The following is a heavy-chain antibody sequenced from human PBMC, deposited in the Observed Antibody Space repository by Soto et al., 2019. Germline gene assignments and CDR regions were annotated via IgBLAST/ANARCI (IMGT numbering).Heavy chain of an antibody. CDR2: ISKSDDT. CDR1: VFSFNNYG. Sequence: PGGSLRLSCTVSVFSFNNYGINWVRQSPGKGLEWVSSISKSDDTHYSDSVKGRFTISRDNAKNSVSLQMNTLRVEDTAVYYCAREDSLIIPAVSDFSGQGTLVTVSS. D-gene: IGHD2-2*01. CDR3: AREDSLIIPAVSDF. V-gene: IGHV3-21*06. J-gene: IGHJ4*02.